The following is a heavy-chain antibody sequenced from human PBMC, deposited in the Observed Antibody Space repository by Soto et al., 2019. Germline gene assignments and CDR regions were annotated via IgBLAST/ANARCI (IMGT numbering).Heavy chain of an antibody. CDR3: ARAWYYYDSSGYPDAFDI. J-gene: IGHJ3*02. D-gene: IGHD3-22*01. Sequence: ASVKVSCKASGYTFTSYGISWVRQAPGQGLEWMGWISAYNGNTNYAQKLQGRVTMTTDTSTSTAYMELRSLRSDDTAVYYCARAWYYYDSSGYPDAFDIWGQGTMVTVS. V-gene: IGHV1-18*01. CDR1: GYTFTSYG. CDR2: ISAYNGNT.